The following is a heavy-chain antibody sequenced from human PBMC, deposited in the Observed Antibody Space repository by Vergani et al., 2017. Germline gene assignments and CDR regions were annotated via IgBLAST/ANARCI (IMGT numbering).Heavy chain of an antibody. Sequence: QVHLVQSGGEVKKPGSSVRVSCKASEGTFTTYNFNWVRQAPGQGLEWMGRIIPMFDITNHAQKFQGRVTLTADKSTNTAYMELSSLRYEDTAVYYCARGIAWAAAAPQSPWGQGTLVTVSS. CDR1: EGTFTTYN. CDR3: ARGIAWAAAAPQSP. J-gene: IGHJ5*02. CDR2: IIPMFDIT. D-gene: IGHD6-13*01. V-gene: IGHV1-69*02.